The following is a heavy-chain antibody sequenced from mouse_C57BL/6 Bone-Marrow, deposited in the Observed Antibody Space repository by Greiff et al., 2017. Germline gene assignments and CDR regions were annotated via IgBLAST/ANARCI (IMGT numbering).Heavy chain of an antibody. CDR3: ARDNYGSSYPFDY. J-gene: IGHJ2*01. CDR1: GFTFSSYA. V-gene: IGHV5-4*01. Sequence: DVMLVESGGGLVKPGGSLKLSCAASGFTFSSYAMSWVRQTPEKRLEWVATISDGGSYTYYPDNVKGRFTISRDNAKNNLYLQMSHLKSEDTAMYYCARDNYGSSYPFDYWGQGTTLTVSS. D-gene: IGHD1-1*01. CDR2: ISDGGSYT.